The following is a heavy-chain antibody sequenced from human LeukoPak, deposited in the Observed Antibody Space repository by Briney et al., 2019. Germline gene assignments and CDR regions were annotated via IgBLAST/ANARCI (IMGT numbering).Heavy chain of an antibody. J-gene: IGHJ4*02. CDR2: ISYDGSNK. D-gene: IGHD1/OR15-1a*01. CDR1: GFTFSSYA. CDR3: CRTREDFDY. Sequence: PGGSLRLSCAASGFTFSSYAMHWVRQAPGKGLEWVAVISYDGSNKYYADSVKGRFTISRDNSKNTLYLQMNSLRAEDTAVYYCCRTREDFDYWGQGTLVTVSS. V-gene: IGHV3-30-3*01.